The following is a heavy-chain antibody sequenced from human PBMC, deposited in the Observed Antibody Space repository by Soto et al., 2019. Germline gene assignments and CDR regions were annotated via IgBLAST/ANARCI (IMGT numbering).Heavy chain of an antibody. Sequence: SETLSLTCTVSGGSISSGDYYWSWIRQPPGKGLEWIGYIYYSGSTYYNPSLKSRVTISVDTSKNQFSLKLSSVTAADTAVYYCAREHFSCGGDCYPKNNWFDPWGQGTLVTVSS. J-gene: IGHJ5*02. V-gene: IGHV4-30-4*01. CDR2: IYYSGST. D-gene: IGHD2-21*02. CDR3: AREHFSCGGDCYPKNNWFDP. CDR1: GGSISSGDYY.